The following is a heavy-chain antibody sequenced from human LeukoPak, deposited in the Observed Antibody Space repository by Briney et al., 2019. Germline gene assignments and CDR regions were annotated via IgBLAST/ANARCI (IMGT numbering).Heavy chain of an antibody. Sequence: ASVKVSCKASGYTFSNYYMHWVRQAPGQGLEWMGWMNPNSGNRGYAQKFQGRVTMTTDTSTSTAYMELRSLRSDDTAVYYCARDFSIYYYDTSGQPLFDYWGQGTLVTVSS. D-gene: IGHD3-22*01. CDR3: ARDFSIYYYDTSGQPLFDY. J-gene: IGHJ4*02. CDR1: GYTFSNYY. CDR2: MNPNSGNR. V-gene: IGHV1-8*02.